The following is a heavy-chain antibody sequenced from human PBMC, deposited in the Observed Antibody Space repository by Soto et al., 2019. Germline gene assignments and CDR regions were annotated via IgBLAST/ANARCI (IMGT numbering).Heavy chain of an antibody. Sequence: GGSLRLSCAASGFTFSDYYMSWIRQAPGKGLEWVSYISSSGSTIYYADSVKGRFTIPRDNAKNSLYLQMNSLRAEDTAVYYCARKRLPYYDVWSGSHPFDSGAQGTLATVYS. CDR1: GFTFSDYY. V-gene: IGHV3-11*01. CDR3: ARKRLPYYDVWSGSHPFDS. D-gene: IGHD3-3*01. CDR2: ISSSGSTI. J-gene: IGHJ4*02.